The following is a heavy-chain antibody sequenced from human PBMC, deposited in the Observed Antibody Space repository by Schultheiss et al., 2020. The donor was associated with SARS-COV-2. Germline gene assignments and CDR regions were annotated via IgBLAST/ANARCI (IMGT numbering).Heavy chain of an antibody. CDR3: ARDRGYYYGSGSYKRLYGMDV. Sequence: GGSLRLSCAASGFTFSDYYMSWIRQAPGKGLVWVSTISSTSYYIYYADSVKGRITISRDNAKNSLYLQMNSLRAEDTAVYYCARDRGYYYGSGSYKRLYGMDVWGQGTTVTVSS. D-gene: IGHD3-10*01. CDR1: GFTFSDYY. V-gene: IGHV3-21*01. CDR2: ISSTSYYI. J-gene: IGHJ6*02.